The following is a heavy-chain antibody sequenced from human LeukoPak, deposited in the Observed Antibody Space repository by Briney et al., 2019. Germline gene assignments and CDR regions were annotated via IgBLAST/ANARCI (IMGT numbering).Heavy chain of an antibody. CDR2: ISAYNSNT. J-gene: IGHJ4*02. Sequence: ASVKVSCKASGYTFTSFGITWLRQAPGQGLEWMGWISAYNSNTNYKQKLQGRVTMTADTSTNTAYMELRSLRSDDTAVYYCARGVGATQYFYFDYWGQGTLVTVSS. D-gene: IGHD1-26*01. CDR1: GYTFTSFG. CDR3: ARGVGATQYFYFDY. V-gene: IGHV1-18*01.